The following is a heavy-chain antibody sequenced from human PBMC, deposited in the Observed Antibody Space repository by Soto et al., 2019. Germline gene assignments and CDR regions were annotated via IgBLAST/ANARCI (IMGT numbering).Heavy chain of an antibody. Sequence: SETLSLTCAISGDSVSSNSAAWNRIRQSPSRGLEWLGRTYYRSKWYNDYAVSVKSRITINPDTSKNQFSLQLNSVTPEDTAVYYCARGPSYCGGDCYTFGYWGQGTLVTVSS. V-gene: IGHV6-1*01. CDR1: GDSVSSNSAA. CDR2: TYYRSKWYN. D-gene: IGHD2-21*02. CDR3: ARGPSYCGGDCYTFGY. J-gene: IGHJ4*02.